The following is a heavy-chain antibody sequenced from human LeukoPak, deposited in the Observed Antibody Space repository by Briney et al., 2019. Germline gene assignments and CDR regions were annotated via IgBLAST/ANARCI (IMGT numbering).Heavy chain of an antibody. CDR3: AREPYYYDSSGYTYYYYYGMDI. D-gene: IGHD3-22*01. V-gene: IGHV1-69*01. J-gene: IGHJ6*02. CDR2: IIPIFGTA. CDR1: GGTFSNYA. Sequence: ASVKVSCKASGGTFSNYAISWVRQAPGRGLEWVGGIIPIFGTANYAQKFQGRVTITADESTSTAYMELSSLRSEDTAVYYCAREPYYYDSSGYTYYYYYGMDIWGQGTTVTVSS.